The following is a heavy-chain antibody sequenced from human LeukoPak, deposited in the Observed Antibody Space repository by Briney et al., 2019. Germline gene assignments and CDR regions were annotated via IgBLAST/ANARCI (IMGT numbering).Heavy chain of an antibody. D-gene: IGHD4-17*01. CDR2: INHSGSA. CDR3: ARGQGTVTTR. CDR1: GGSFSGYY. Sequence: KPSETLSLTCAVSGGSFSGYYWTWIRQPPGKGLEWIGEINHSGSANYNPSLKSRVTISLDMSENQFSLKLTSVTAADTAVYYCARGQGTVTTRWGQGTLVTVSS. V-gene: IGHV4-34*01. J-gene: IGHJ4*02.